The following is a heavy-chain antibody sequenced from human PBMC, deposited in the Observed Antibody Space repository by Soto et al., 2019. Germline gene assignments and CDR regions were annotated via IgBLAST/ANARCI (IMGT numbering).Heavy chain of an antibody. V-gene: IGHV3-11*01. Sequence: GSLRLSCAASGFTFSDYYMSWIRQAPGKGLEWVSYISSSGSTIYYADSVKGRFTISRDNAKNSLYLQMNSLRAEDTAVYYCARGLRFLEWLPNWFDPWGQGTLVTVSS. D-gene: IGHD3-3*01. CDR2: ISSSGSTI. CDR1: GFTFSDYY. J-gene: IGHJ5*02. CDR3: ARGLRFLEWLPNWFDP.